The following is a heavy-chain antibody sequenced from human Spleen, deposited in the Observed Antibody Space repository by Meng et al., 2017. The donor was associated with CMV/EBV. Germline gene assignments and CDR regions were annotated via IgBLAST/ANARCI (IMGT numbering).Heavy chain of an antibody. CDR1: GYTFTSYG. D-gene: IGHD5-12*01. Sequence: VQQWQTRAEGKEPRTLGTDTCKAFGYTFTSYGISWLRQARGQGLKWMEWISAYNGNTNYAKRLQGRVTMTTDTSTSTVYRELRSLRSDDTAVYYCARGADIVATGGGEFDYWGQGTLVTVSS. CDR3: ARGADIVATGGGEFDY. J-gene: IGHJ4*02. CDR2: ISAYNGNT. V-gene: IGHV1-18*01.